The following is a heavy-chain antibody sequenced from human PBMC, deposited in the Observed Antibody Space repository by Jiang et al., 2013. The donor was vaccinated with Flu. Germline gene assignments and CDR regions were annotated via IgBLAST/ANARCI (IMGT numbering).Heavy chain of an antibody. J-gene: IGHJ4*02. CDR2: LYIGFSEV. CDR1: GYTFDDYW. Sequence: GAEVKKPGESLKISCKASGYTFDDYWIGWVRQMPGKGLEWMGALYIGFSEVKYSPSFKGQVTFSADRSTNTAYLQWNSLKASDSATYYCARQLQQILFDSWDQGTLVTVSS. V-gene: IGHV5-51*01. CDR3: ARQLQQILFDS. D-gene: IGHD1-1*01.